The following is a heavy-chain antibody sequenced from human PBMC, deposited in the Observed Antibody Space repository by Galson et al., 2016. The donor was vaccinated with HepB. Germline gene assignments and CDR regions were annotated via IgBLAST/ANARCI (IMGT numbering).Heavy chain of an antibody. CDR2: IWHDGSIK. Sequence: SLRLSCAASGFTFSSYGMHWVRQAPGKGLEWVAVIWHDGSIKFYADSVKGRFTISRDNSKNTLYLQMNSLRAEETAVYYCAREPGFGAYYYDGMDVWGQGTTVTVSS. CDR1: GFTFSSYG. D-gene: IGHD3-10*01. CDR3: AREPGFGAYYYDGMDV. V-gene: IGHV3-33*01. J-gene: IGHJ6*02.